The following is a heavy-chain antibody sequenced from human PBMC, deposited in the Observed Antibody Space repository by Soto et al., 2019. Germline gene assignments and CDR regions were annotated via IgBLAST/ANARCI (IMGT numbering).Heavy chain of an antibody. CDR3: ARLYYYGSGSYYNILLFDY. Sequence: EVQLVESGGGLVKPGGSLRLSCAASGFTFSSYSMNWVRQAPGKGLEWVSSISSSSSYIYYADSVKGRFTISRDNAKNSLYLQMNSLRAEDTAVYYCARLYYYGSGSYYNILLFDYWGQGTLVTVSS. CDR2: ISSSSSYI. V-gene: IGHV3-21*01. D-gene: IGHD3-10*01. J-gene: IGHJ4*02. CDR1: GFTFSSYS.